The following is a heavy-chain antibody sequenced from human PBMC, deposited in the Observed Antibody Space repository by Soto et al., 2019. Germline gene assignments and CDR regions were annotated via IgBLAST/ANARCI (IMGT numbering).Heavy chain of an antibody. J-gene: IGHJ4*02. CDR2: IYTSGNT. CDR3: ARGTSGGHGN. V-gene: IGHV3-53*01. Sequence: EVQLVESGGNLIQPGGSLRLSCAASGFTVSSTYMSWVRQAPGKGLDWVSVIYTSGNTYYADSVKGRFTISRDSSKNTLYLHMNSLRAEDSAVYFCARGTSGGHGNWGQGTLVTVSS. CDR1: GFTVSSTY. D-gene: IGHD6-19*01.